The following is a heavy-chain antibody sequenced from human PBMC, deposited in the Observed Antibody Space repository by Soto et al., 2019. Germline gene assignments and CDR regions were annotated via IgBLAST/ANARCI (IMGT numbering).Heavy chain of an antibody. J-gene: IGHJ4*02. CDR2: INPNSGAT. V-gene: IGHV1-2*02. CDR3: ARDSPPPRE. Sequence: ASVKVSCKASGYTFTDYYLYWVRQAPGQGLEWMGWINPNSGATNYAQKLQGRVTMTTDTSTSTAYMELRSLRSDDTAVYYCARDSPPPREWGQGTLVTVSS. CDR1: GYTFTDYY.